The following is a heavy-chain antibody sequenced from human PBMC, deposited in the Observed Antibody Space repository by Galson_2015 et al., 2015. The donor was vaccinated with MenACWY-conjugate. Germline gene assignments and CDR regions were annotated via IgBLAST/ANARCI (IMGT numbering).Heavy chain of an antibody. CDR3: ARRLTWEHLPDY. Sequence: QSGAEVQKPGESLQISCKGSGYSFTRYWIGWVRQMPGKGLEWLVILSPGDSDTRYSPSFQSPVTISADKSISSAYLQWSSLKASDTAIYYCARRLTWEHLPDYWGQGTLVTVSS. CDR1: GYSFTRYW. D-gene: IGHD1-26*01. J-gene: IGHJ4*02. CDR2: LSPGDSDT. V-gene: IGHV5-51*01.